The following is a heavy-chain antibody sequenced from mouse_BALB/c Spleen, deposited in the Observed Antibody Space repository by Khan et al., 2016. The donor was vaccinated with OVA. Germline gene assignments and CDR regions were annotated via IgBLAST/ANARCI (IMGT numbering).Heavy chain of an antibody. J-gene: IGHJ2*01. Sequence: EVQLQESGPELVKPGASVKISCKASGYSFTGYFIHWVMQSHGKSLEWIGRINPHIGETFYNQTFRGKATLTVDESSSPAHMELRSLASADSAVDFCARIYGSDFDYWGQGTTLTVSS. CDR3: ARIYGSDFDY. CDR2: INPHIGET. V-gene: IGHV1-20*02. D-gene: IGHD1-1*01. CDR1: GYSFTGYF.